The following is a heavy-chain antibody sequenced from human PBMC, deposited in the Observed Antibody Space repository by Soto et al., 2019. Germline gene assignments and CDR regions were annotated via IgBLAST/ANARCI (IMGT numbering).Heavy chain of an antibody. J-gene: IGHJ3*02. Sequence: SLRLSCTASGFTFGDYAMSWVRQAPGKGLEWVGFIRSKAYGGTTEYAASVKGRFTISRDDSKSIAYLQMNSLKTEDTAVYYCTRVGRYDFWSGTLAFDIWGQGTMVTVSS. V-gene: IGHV3-49*04. CDR3: TRVGRYDFWSGTLAFDI. CDR1: GFTFGDYA. CDR2: IRSKAYGGTT. D-gene: IGHD3-3*01.